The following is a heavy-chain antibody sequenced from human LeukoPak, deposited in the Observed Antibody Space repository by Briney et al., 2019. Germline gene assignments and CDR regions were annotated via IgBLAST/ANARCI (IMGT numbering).Heavy chain of an antibody. Sequence: PGRSLRLSCEASGFTFDNYAMHWVRQAPGKRLEWVAVISYDGNREYYPDSVKGRFTISRDNAKNSLYLQMNSLRAEDTAVYYCARENYSSGWYRWGAFDIWGQGTMVTVSS. CDR2: ISYDGNRE. CDR3: ARENYSSGWYRWGAFDI. V-gene: IGHV3-30-3*01. D-gene: IGHD6-19*01. J-gene: IGHJ3*02. CDR1: GFTFDNYA.